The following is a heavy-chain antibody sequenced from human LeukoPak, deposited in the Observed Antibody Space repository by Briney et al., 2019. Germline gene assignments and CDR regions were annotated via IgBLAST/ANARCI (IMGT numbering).Heavy chain of an antibody. D-gene: IGHD5-18*01. J-gene: IGHJ4*02. Sequence: PGGSLRLSCAASGFTFSSYGMHWVRQAPGKGLEWVAVISYDGSNKYYADSVRGRFTISRDDSKNTLSLQMNSLRAEDTAVYYCALGYNFGYQYFDFWGQGTLVTVSS. CDR1: GFTFSSYG. V-gene: IGHV3-30*03. CDR2: ISYDGSNK. CDR3: ALGYNFGYQYFDF.